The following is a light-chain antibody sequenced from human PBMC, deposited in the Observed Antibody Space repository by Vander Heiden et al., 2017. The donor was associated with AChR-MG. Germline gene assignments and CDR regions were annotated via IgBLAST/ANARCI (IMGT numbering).Light chain of an antibody. CDR1: KLGDKY. Sequence: SYELTQPPSVSVSPGQTVSITCSGDKLGDKYACWYQQKPGQPPVLVIYQDSKRPSGIPERFSGSNSGNTATLTISGTQAMDEADYYCQAWDSTTGVLFGGGTKLTVL. J-gene: IGLJ2*01. V-gene: IGLV3-1*01. CDR2: QDS. CDR3: QAWDSTTGVL.